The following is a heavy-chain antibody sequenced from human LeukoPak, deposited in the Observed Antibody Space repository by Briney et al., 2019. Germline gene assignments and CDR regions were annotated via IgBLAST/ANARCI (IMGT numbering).Heavy chain of an antibody. CDR1: GGTFSSYA. CDR2: IIPIFGTA. CDR3: ATVESSGGSSYAFDI. Sequence: SVKVSCKASGGTFSSYAISWVRQAPGQGLEWMGGIIPIFGTANYAQKFQGRVTITADESTSTAYMELSSLRSEDTAVYYCATVESSGGSSYAFDIWGQGTMVTVSS. V-gene: IGHV1-69*13. J-gene: IGHJ3*02. D-gene: IGHD6-19*01.